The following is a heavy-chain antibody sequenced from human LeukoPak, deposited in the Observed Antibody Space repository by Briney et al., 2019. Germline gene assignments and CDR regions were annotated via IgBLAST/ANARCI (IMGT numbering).Heavy chain of an antibody. D-gene: IGHD3-9*01. V-gene: IGHV4-39*01. J-gene: IGHJ6*03. CDR3: ARQRADYFYYYVDV. Sequence: PSGTLSLTCTVSGGSIGTTNYYWGWLRQPPGKGLEWIGSIYYSETTYDNPSLESRVTISIETSKNQFSLKLSSVTAADTAVYYCARQRADYFYYYVDVWGKGTTVTV. CDR1: GGSIGTTNYY. CDR2: IYYSETT.